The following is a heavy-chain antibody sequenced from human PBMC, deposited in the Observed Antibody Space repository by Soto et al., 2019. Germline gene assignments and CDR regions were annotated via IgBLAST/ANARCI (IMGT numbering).Heavy chain of an antibody. CDR2: ISAYNGNT. J-gene: IGHJ6*02. CDR3: ARYCTNGVCLLYYYYYGMDV. CDR1: GYTFTSYG. V-gene: IGHV1-18*01. D-gene: IGHD2-8*01. Sequence: GASVKVSCKASGYTFTSYGISWVRQAPGQGLEWMGWISAYNGNTNYAQKLQGRVTMTTDTSTSTAYMELRSLRSDDTAVYYCARYCTNGVCLLYYYYYGMDVWGQGTTVTVSS.